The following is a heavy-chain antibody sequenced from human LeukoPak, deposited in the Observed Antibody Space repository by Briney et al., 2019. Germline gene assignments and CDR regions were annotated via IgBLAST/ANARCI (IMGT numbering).Heavy chain of an antibody. CDR1: GFTFNIYA. Sequence: GGSLRLSCAASGFTFNIYAMHWVRQAPGKGLEWVSAISGSGGSTYYADSVKGRFTISRDNSKNTLYLQMNSLRAEDTAVYYCAKSTRITIFGVVISYFDYWGQGTLVTVSS. V-gene: IGHV3-23*01. CDR2: ISGSGGST. J-gene: IGHJ4*02. D-gene: IGHD3-3*01. CDR3: AKSTRITIFGVVISYFDY.